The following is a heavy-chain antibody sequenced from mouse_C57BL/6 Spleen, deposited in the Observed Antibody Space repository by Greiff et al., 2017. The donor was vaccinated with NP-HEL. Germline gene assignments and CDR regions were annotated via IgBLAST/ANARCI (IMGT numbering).Heavy chain of an antibody. CDR2: INPSTGGT. J-gene: IGHJ3*01. CDR3: ATAYGNYLAWFAY. V-gene: IGHV1-42*01. CDR1: GYSFTGYY. D-gene: IGHD2-1*01. Sequence: EVQRVESGPELVKPGASVKISCKASGYSFTGYYMNWVKQSPEKSLEWIGEINPSTGGTTYNQKFKAKATLTVDKSSSTAYMQLESLTSEDSAVYYCATAYGNYLAWFAYWGQGTLVTVSA.